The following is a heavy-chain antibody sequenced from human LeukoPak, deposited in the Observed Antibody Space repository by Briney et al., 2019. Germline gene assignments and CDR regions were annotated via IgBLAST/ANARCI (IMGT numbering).Heavy chain of an antibody. V-gene: IGHV3-48*02. J-gene: IGHJ3*02. Sequence: GGSERLSCAASGFTFSTYSMNWVGQAPGKGLEWVSYISSSSSTINYADSVKGRFTVSRDNAKNSLYLQMNSLRDEDTAVYYCARRYIWGQGTLGTVSS. CDR3: ARRYI. CDR1: GFTFSTYS. CDR2: ISSSSSTI.